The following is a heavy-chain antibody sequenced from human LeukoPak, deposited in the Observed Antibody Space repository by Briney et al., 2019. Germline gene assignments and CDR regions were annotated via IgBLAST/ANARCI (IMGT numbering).Heavy chain of an antibody. CDR3: ANENYYDSSGFPDH. CDR1: GFTFSSYA. J-gene: IGHJ4*02. D-gene: IGHD3-22*01. V-gene: IGHV3-64*01. CDR2: ISSNGGST. Sequence: GGSLRLSCAASGFTFSSYAMHWVRQAPGKGLEYVSAISSNGGSTYYANSVKGRFTISRDNSKNTLYLQMGSLRAEDMAVYYCANENYYDSSGFPDHWGQGTLVTVSS.